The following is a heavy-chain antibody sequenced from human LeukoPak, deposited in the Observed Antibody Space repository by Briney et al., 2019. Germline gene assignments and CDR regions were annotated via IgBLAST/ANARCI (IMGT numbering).Heavy chain of an antibody. D-gene: IGHD6-13*01. CDR3: ARGRGVSSSWPRLVYYFDY. V-gene: IGHV4-34*01. CDR1: GGSFSGYY. Sequence: PSETLSLTCAVYGGSFSGYYWSWIRQPPGKGLEWIGEINHSGGTNYNPSLKSRATISVDTSKNQFSLKLSSVTAADTAVYYCARGRGVSSSWPRLVYYFDYWGQGTLVTVSS. CDR2: INHSGGT. J-gene: IGHJ4*02.